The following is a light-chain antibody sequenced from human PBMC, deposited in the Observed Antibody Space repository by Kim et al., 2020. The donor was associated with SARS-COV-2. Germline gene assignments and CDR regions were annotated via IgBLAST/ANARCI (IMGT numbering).Light chain of an antibody. Sequence: SPGERATVSCRASQSVSSRYLAWYQQKPGQAPTLLIYAASSRATGIPDRFTGSGSGTDFTLTISGLEPEDFAVYYCQQYGGTPPYTFGQGTKLEI. V-gene: IGKV3-20*01. CDR1: QSVSSRY. J-gene: IGKJ2*01. CDR2: AAS. CDR3: QQYGGTPPYT.